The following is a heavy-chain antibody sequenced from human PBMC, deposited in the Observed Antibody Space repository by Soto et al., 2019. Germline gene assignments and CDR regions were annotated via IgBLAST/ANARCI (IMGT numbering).Heavy chain of an antibody. Sequence: PGGSLRLSCSASGFTFSDENMSWVRQVPGKGLEWVSSISGGGSYIFYADSVQGRFSISRDNPKNSLFLEMNSLRVEDTAVYYCARDSDCHSTSCFFPPHVWGQGTTVTVSS. CDR1: GFTFSDEN. D-gene: IGHD2-2*01. CDR3: ARDSDCHSTSCFFPPHV. CDR2: ISGGGSYI. V-gene: IGHV3-21*06. J-gene: IGHJ6*02.